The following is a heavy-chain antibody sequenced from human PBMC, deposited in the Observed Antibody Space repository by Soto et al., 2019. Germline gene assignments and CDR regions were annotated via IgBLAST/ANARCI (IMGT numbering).Heavy chain of an antibody. J-gene: IGHJ4*02. Sequence: LRLSCAASGFTFSTYAMHWVRQAPGKGLEWVAIISKDETNKNFADSVKGRFTISRDNSKNTLYLQMNSLRAEDTAVYYCARVHRPRVAAAGSHDYWGQGTLVTVSS. CDR3: ARVHRPRVAAAGSHDY. V-gene: IGHV3-30-3*01. D-gene: IGHD6-13*01. CDR1: GFTFSTYA. CDR2: ISKDETNK.